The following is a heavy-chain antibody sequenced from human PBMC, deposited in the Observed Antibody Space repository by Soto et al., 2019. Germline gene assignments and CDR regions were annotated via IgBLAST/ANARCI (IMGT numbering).Heavy chain of an antibody. J-gene: IGHJ4*02. CDR2: IYSSGGT. CDR1: GGSISSYY. CDR3: ARDNPEDRSGYFDH. D-gene: IGHD3-22*01. Sequence: QVQLRESGPGLVKPSETLSLTCAVSGGSISSYYWSWIRQPAGKGLEWIGRIYSSGGTNYNPSLKSRVTMSVDTYKNHFSLRLSSGTAADTAVYYCARDNPEDRSGYFDHWGQGTLVTVSS. V-gene: IGHV4-4*07.